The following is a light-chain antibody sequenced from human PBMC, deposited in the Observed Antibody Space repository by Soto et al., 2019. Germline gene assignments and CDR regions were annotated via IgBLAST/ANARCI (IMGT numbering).Light chain of an antibody. CDR2: AAY. CDR3: QQSYSTPLT. V-gene: IGKV1-39*01. Sequence: DIQMTQSPSSLSASVGDRVTITCRASQSISSYLNWYQQKPGKAHKLLIYAAYSLQSGVQSRFSGSGSGTDFTLTISSLQPEDFATYYCQQSYSTPLTFGGGTKVDIK. J-gene: IGKJ4*01. CDR1: QSISSY.